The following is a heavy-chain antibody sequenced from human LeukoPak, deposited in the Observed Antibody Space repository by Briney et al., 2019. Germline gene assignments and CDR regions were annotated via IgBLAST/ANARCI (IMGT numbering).Heavy chain of an antibody. CDR1: GGTFSNYA. V-gene: IGHV1-69*04. D-gene: IGHD1-26*01. CDR2: IIPILGIA. CDR3: ARVPGGSYFSAFDI. J-gene: IGHJ3*02. Sequence: SVKVSCKASGGTFSNYAISWVRQAPGQGLEWMGRIIPILGIANYAQKFQGRVTITADKSTSTAYMELSSLRSEDTAVYYCARVPGGSYFSAFDIWGQGTMVTVSS.